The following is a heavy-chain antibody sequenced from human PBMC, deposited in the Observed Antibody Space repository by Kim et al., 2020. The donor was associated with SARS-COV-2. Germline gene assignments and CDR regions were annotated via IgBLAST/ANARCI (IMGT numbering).Heavy chain of an antibody. CDR3: VREKHLDFDI. Sequence: GGSLRLSCATSGFTLSIYSMNWVRQSPGKGLEWVSHISGSGTITKHADSVRGRFTISRDNAKNSLFIQMNGLRAEDTAVYYRVREKHLDFDIWGQGTVV. J-gene: IGHJ3*02. CDR1: GFTLSIYS. CDR2: ISGSGTIT. D-gene: IGHD3-3*01. V-gene: IGHV3-48*04.